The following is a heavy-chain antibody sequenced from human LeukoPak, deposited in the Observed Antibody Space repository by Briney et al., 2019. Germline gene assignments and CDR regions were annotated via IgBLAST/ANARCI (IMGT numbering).Heavy chain of an antibody. V-gene: IGHV3-NL1*01. CDR3: ARGATVAGDFDY. J-gene: IGHJ4*02. CDR1: GFTFRSSG. Sequence: PGGSLRLSCAASGFTFRSSGMHWVRQAPGKGLEWVSVLYSGGDTYYADSVKGRFAISRDSAKNSLYLQMNNLRPDDTAVYYCARGATVAGDFDYWGQGTLVTVSS. CDR2: LYSGGDT. D-gene: IGHD6-19*01.